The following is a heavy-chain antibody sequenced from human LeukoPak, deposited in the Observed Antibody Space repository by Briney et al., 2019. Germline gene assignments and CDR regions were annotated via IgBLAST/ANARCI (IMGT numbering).Heavy chain of an antibody. V-gene: IGHV4-59*12. CDR3: ARTFSSSAYYFDY. J-gene: IGHJ4*02. CDR1: GGSISSYY. CDR2: IYDSGST. D-gene: IGHD6-13*01. Sequence: SETLSLTCTVSGGSISSYYWSWIRQPPGKGLEWIGYIYDSGSTNYNPSLKNRVTMSVDTSKNQFSLNLNSVTAGDTAVYYCARTFSSSAYYFDYWGQGTLVTVSS.